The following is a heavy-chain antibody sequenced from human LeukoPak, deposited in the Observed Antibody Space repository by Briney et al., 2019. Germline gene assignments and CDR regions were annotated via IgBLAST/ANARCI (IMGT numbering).Heavy chain of an antibody. Sequence: SDTLSLICTVSGGSISGYHWPCLPHPPGKGVVWVGFFYFSGSTSYNPSLTSRVTISLDMSKNQFSLKLNSVTAADTAVYYCARSISGTYGNFDYWGQGTLVTVSS. CDR3: ARSISGTYGNFDY. CDR1: GGSISGYH. J-gene: IGHJ4*02. CDR2: FYFSGST. V-gene: IGHV4-59*08. D-gene: IGHD6-19*01.